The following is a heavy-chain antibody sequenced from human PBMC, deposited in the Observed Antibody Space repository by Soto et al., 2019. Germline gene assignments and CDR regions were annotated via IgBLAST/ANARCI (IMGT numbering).Heavy chain of an antibody. V-gene: IGHV3-23*01. J-gene: IGHJ4*02. CDR1: GLTFSDYA. CDR3: VKGSRASSRYYFDY. D-gene: IGHD2-15*01. Sequence: PGGSLRLSCSAPGLTFSDYAMSWVRQAPGKGLDWVPAISGSGSSTYYAYSVKGRFTISRNTSDYTLYLDMHSLRDEATAVSSCVKGSRASSRYYFDYWGQGTLVTVSS. CDR2: ISGSGSST.